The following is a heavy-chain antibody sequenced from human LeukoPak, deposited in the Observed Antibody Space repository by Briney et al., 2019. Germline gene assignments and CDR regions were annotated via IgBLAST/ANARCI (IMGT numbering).Heavy chain of an antibody. CDR3: ARPKDSSSAHAFDI. CDR1: GGSISSSSYY. V-gene: IGHV4-39*01. J-gene: IGHJ3*02. Sequence: SETLSLTCTVSGGSISSSSYYWGWIRQPPGKGLEWIGSIYYSGSTYYNPSLKSRVTISVDTSKNQFSLKLSSVTAADTAVYYCARPKDSSSAHAFDIWGQGTMVTVSS. D-gene: IGHD6-6*01. CDR2: IYYSGST.